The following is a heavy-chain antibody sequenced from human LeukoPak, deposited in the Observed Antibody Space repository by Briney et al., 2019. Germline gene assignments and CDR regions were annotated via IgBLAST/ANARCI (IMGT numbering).Heavy chain of an antibody. CDR1: GFTFDDYG. Sequence: GGSLRLSCAASGFTFDDYGMSWVRQAPGKGLEWVSGINWNGGSTGYADSVKGRFTISRDNAKNSLYLQMNSLRAEDTAVYYCARGVWDITMIVVVIPPHYMDVWGKGTTVTISS. CDR3: ARGVWDITMIVVVIPPHYMDV. J-gene: IGHJ6*03. V-gene: IGHV3-20*04. CDR2: INWNGGST. D-gene: IGHD3-22*01.